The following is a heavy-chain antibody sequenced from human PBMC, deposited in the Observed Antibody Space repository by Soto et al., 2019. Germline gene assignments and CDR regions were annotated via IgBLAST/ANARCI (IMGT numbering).Heavy chain of an antibody. J-gene: IGHJ4*02. D-gene: IGHD6-13*01. CDR3: ARSTAIAAADY. CDR2: INAGNGNT. Sequence: ASVKVSCKVSGYTLSELAIHWVRQAPGQRLEWMGWINAGNGNTKYSQKFQGRVTITRDTSASTAYMELSSLRSEDTAVYYCARSTAIAAADYWGQGTLVTVSS. CDR1: GYTLSELA. V-gene: IGHV1-3*01.